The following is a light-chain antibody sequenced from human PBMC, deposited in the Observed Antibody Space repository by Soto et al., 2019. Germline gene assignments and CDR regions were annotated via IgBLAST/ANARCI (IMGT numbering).Light chain of an antibody. CDR1: SSNIGSNT. CDR3: APWDDRLNGYV. Sequence: QPVLTQPPSASGTPGQRVSISCSGSSSNIGSNTVNWYQQLPGTAPKLLIYSDNQRPSGVPDRFSGSKSGTSASLAISGLQSEDEADYYCAPWDDRLNGYVFGTGTKVTVL. J-gene: IGLJ1*01. CDR2: SDN. V-gene: IGLV1-44*01.